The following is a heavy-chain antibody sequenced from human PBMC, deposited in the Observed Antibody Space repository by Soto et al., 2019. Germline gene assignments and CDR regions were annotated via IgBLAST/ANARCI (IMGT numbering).Heavy chain of an antibody. D-gene: IGHD2-2*01. CDR3: ARRRCTTTTCFDP. J-gene: IGHJ5*02. Sequence: SETLSLTCSVSGGSINSGNSYWSWIRQHPGKGLEWIGYISYSGSAHYNPSLRSRVFISVDTSRNQFSLKLSSVTAADTAVYYCARRRCTTTTCFDPWGQGTLVTVSS. V-gene: IGHV4-31*03. CDR2: ISYSGSA. CDR1: GGSINSGNSY.